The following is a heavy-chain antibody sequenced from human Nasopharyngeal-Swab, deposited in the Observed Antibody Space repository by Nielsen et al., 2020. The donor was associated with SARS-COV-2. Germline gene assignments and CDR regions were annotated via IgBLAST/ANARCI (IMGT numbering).Heavy chain of an antibody. CDR3: AAIKYCSGGSCYGGASDY. CDR1: GFTFTSSA. CDR2: IVVGSGNT. J-gene: IGHJ4*02. V-gene: IGHV1-58*01. D-gene: IGHD2-15*01. Sequence: SVKVSCKASGFTFTSSAVQRVRQARGQRLEWIGWIVVGSGNTNYAQKFQERVTITRDMSTSTAYMELSSLRSEDTAVYYCAAIKYCSGGSCYGGASDYWGQGTLVTVSS.